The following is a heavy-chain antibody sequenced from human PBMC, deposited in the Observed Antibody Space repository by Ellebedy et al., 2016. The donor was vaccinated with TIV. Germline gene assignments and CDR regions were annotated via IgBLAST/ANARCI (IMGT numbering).Heavy chain of an antibody. V-gene: IGHV3-48*02. CDR3: ARDPRYYDSSGPAFDI. J-gene: IGHJ3*02. D-gene: IGHD3-22*01. CDR1: GFTFSDYS. CDR2: ISSGSSAI. Sequence: GESLKISCAASGFTFSDYSMNWVRQAPGKGLEWVSYISSGSSAIYYADSVRGRFTISRDNAKNSLYLHMNSLRDEDTAVYYCARDPRYYDSSGPAFDIWGQGTMVTVSS.